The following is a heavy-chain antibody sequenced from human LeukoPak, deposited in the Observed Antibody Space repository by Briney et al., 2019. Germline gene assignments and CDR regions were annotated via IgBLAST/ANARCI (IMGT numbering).Heavy chain of an antibody. J-gene: IGHJ4*02. CDR2: IQYNGTTK. CDR1: GFIFNNYG. CDR3: AKDIRRGYNFGYDQFAY. Sequence: GGSLRLSCAASGFIFNNYGMHWVRQAPGKGLEWVAFIQYNGTTKDYADSVKGRFTISRDNSKNTVSLQMNSLRADDTALYYCAKDIRRGYNFGYDQFAYWGQGTLVTVSS. V-gene: IGHV3-30*02. D-gene: IGHD5-18*01.